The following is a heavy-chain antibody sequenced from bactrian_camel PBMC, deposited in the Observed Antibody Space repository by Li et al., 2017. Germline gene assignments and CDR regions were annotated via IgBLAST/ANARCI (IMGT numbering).Heavy chain of an antibody. J-gene: IGHJ4*01. D-gene: IGHD3*01. Sequence: HVQLVESGGGSVQAGGSLTLSCAAGRYTYKRNCMGWFRQRPGKDREGVAVLWIGGATTTYADSVKGRFIITRDKAKDLVYLQMNGLKPEDTAVYYCATSPWDCSSARETQHYNYWGQGTQVTVS. CDR2: LWIGGATT. CDR3: ATSPWDCSSARETQHYNY. V-gene: IGHV3S1*01. CDR1: RYTYKRNC.